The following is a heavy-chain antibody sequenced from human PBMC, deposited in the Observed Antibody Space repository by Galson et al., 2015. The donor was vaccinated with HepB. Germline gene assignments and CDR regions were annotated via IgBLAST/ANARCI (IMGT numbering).Heavy chain of an antibody. D-gene: IGHD3-22*01. Sequence: CAISGDSVSSNRAAWTWIRQSPSRGLEWLGRTYYRSKWYNDYAVSVKSRITVNPDTSRNEFSLQLKSVTAADTAVYYCARGAPRITMIRRGGGCYMDVWGKGTTVTVSS. CDR1: GDSVSSNRAA. J-gene: IGHJ6*03. V-gene: IGHV6-1*01. CDR3: ARGAPRITMIRRGGGCYMDV. CDR2: TYYRSKWYN.